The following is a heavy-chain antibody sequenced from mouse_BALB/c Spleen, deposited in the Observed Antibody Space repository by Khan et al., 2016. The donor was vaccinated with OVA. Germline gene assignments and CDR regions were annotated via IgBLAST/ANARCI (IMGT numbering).Heavy chain of an antibody. Sequence: QVQLQQPGAELVKAGASVKMSCKASGYTFTSHWMHWVKQRLGQGLEWFAENNPTNGRTYYNEKFKSKATLTVDKSSSTAYMLLSGPTFEDSAVYYCARIKKIVATYFDYWGQGTTLTVSS. CDR1: GYTFTSHW. CDR3: ARIKKIVATYFDY. J-gene: IGHJ2*01. V-gene: IGHV1S81*02. CDR2: NNPTNGRT. D-gene: IGHD1-1*01.